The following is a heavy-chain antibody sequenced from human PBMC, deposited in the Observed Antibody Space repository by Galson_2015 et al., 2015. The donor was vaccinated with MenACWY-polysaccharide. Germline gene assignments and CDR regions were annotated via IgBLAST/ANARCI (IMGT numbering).Heavy chain of an antibody. CDR2: IKQGGSEK. CDR1: GFTLGTYW. J-gene: IGHJ4*02. D-gene: IGHD6-13*01. Sequence: SLRLSCAASGFTLGTYWMSWVRQAPGKGLEWVANIKQGGSEKYYVDSVKGRFAISRDNAKSSLYLQMNSLRAEDTAVYYCARIAAAVTEHYFVYWGQGTLVTVSS. CDR3: ARIAAAVTEHYFVY. V-gene: IGHV3-7*01.